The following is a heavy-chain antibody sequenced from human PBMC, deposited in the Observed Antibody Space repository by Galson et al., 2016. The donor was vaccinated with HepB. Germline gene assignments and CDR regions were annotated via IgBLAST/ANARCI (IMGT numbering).Heavy chain of an antibody. J-gene: IGHJ5*02. V-gene: IGHV4-61*01. CDR1: GASVSSGSGC. Sequence: SETLSLTCSVSGASVSSGSGCWSWIRQPPGRGLEWIGYIYNSGRKSHNPPLKSRVLISVETSKIQLSRKLSSVTAADTAVYYCPKVGYFISNSCPENWFDPWGQGTLVTVSS. CDR2: IYNSGRK. CDR3: PKVGYFISNSCPENWFDP. D-gene: IGHD2-2*01.